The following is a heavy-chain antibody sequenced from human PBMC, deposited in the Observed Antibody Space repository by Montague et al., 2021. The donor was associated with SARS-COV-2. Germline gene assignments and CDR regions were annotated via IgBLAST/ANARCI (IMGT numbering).Heavy chain of an antibody. CDR2: ISSDGSYK. V-gene: IGHV3-30-3*01. CDR3: ARDLLRHKGGFDS. D-gene: IGHD2/OR15-2a*01. J-gene: IGHJ4*02. CDR1: GFTFTSYS. Sequence: SLRLSCAASGFTFTSYSMNRVRQAPGKGLEALSVISSDGSYKYYADSVKGRFTISRDNSRNTLYLQMNSLSPEDTAVYYCARDLLRHKGGFDSWGQGTLVTVSS.